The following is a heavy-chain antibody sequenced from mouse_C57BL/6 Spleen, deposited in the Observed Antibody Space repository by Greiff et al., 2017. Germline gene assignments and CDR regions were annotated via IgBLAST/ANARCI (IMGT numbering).Heavy chain of an antibody. CDR1: GYTFTSYW. Sequence: QVQLQQPGAELVRPGTSVKLSCKASGYTFTSYWMHWVKQRPGQGLEWIGVIDPSDSYTNYNQKFKGKATLTVDTSSSTAYMQLSSLTSEDSAVYYCAALYGNYNCFDYWGQGTTRTVSS. CDR2: IDPSDSYT. J-gene: IGHJ2*01. D-gene: IGHD2-1*01. V-gene: IGHV1-59*01. CDR3: AALYGNYNCFDY.